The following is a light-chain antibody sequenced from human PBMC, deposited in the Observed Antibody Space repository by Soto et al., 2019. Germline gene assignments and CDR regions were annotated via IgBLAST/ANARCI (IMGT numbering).Light chain of an antibody. CDR2: DAS. J-gene: IGKJ2*01. CDR1: QSISSW. Sequence: DIQMTQSPSTLSASVGDRVTITCRASQSISSWLAWYQQKPGKAPKLLIYDASSLESGVPSRFSGSGSGTEFTLTISSLQPDDFATYYCQQYNSYSPTCGQGNKLEIK. V-gene: IGKV1-5*01. CDR3: QQYNSYSPT.